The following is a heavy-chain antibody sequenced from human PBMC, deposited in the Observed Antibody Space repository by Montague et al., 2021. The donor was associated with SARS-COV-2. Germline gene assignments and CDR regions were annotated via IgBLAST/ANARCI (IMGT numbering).Heavy chain of an antibody. CDR2: ISSSSSYI. J-gene: IGHJ3*02. D-gene: IGHD3-9*01. CDR3: ARDQTYYDILTGYLAPADLDAFDI. CDR1: GFTFSRYS. Sequence: SLSLSCAASGFTFSRYSMTWVRQAPGKGLEWVSSISSSSSYIYYADSVKGRFTISRDNAQNSLYLQLNSLSAEDTAVYYCARDQTYYDILTGYLAPADLDAFDIWGQGTMVTVSS. V-gene: IGHV3-21*01.